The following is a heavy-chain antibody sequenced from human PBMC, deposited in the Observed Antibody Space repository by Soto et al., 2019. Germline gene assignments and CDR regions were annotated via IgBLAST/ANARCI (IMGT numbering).Heavy chain of an antibody. J-gene: IGHJ4*02. V-gene: IGHV1-2*02. CDR1: GYTFTGYF. Sequence: ASVKVSCKSSGYTFTGYFMHWVRQAPGQGLEWMGWINPNSGDTKYAQKFQGRVTMTRDMSISTAYMELRRLTSDDTAVYYCAIVRTYYDSSGSLDYWGQGTLVTVSS. CDR2: INPNSGDT. CDR3: AIVRTYYDSSGSLDY. D-gene: IGHD3-22*01.